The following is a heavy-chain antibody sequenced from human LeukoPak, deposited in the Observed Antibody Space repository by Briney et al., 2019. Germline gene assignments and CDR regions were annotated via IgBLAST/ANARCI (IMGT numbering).Heavy chain of an antibody. CDR3: ARHGGSWTLDY. V-gene: IGHV4-59*08. CDR1: GGSISTYY. CDR2: VDYSGST. Sequence: SETLTLTCTVSGGSISTYYWSWIRQPPGKGLEWIAYVDYSGSTNYNPSLKSRFTISVDTSKNQLSLNMRSVTAADTAVYYCARHGGSWTLDYWGLGTLVTVSS. D-gene: IGHD6-13*01. J-gene: IGHJ4*02.